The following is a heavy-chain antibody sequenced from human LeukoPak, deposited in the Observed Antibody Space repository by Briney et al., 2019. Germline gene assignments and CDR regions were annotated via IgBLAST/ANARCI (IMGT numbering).Heavy chain of an antibody. D-gene: IGHD5/OR15-5a*01. CDR2: ISGSVGST. CDR1: GFTFSSYA. CDR3: AKGNLRGPPPNIDY. J-gene: IGHJ4*02. Sequence: GGSLRLSCAASGFTFSSYAMGWVRQAPGKGLEWVSAISGSVGSTYYADSVKGRFTISRDNSKNTLYLQINSLRAEDTAVYYCAKGNLRGPPPNIDYWGQGTLVTVSS. V-gene: IGHV3-23*01.